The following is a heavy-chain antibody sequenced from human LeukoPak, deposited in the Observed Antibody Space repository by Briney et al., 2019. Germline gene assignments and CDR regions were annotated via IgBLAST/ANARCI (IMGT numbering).Heavy chain of an antibody. D-gene: IGHD5-18*01. V-gene: IGHV4-59*01. CDR3: ARVMGTAMVSSGCYSDY. CDR2: IYYSGST. Sequence: SETLSLTCTVSGGSISSYYWSWVRQPPGKGLEWIGYIYYSGSTNYNPSLKSRVTISVDTSKNQFSLKLSSVTAADTAVYYCARVMGTAMVSSGCYSDYWGQGTLVTVSS. J-gene: IGHJ4*02. CDR1: GGSISSYY.